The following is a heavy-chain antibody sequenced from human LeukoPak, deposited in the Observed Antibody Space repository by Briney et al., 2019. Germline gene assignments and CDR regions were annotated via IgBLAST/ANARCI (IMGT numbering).Heavy chain of an antibody. J-gene: IGHJ4*02. CDR1: GFTFSSYA. V-gene: IGHV3-23*01. CDR2: VSGGGGST. Sequence: GGSLRLSCAASGFTFSSYAMSWVRQAPGKGLEWVSGVSGGGGSTYYADSAKGRFTISRDNSKNTLYPQMNSLRAEDTAVYYCAKGSGQIQLWSNFDSWGQGTLVTVSS. D-gene: IGHD5-18*01. CDR3: AKGSGQIQLWSNFDS.